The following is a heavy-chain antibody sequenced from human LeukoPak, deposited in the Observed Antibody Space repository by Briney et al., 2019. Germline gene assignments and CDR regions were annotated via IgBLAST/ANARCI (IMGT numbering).Heavy chain of an antibody. V-gene: IGHV4-30-2*01. CDR2: IYHSGST. J-gene: IGHJ2*01. CDR3: ARTVLSTCYDILTGSPTGDWYFDL. D-gene: IGHD3-9*01. Sequence: SQTLSLTCAVSGGSISSGGYSWSWIRQPPGKGLEWIGYIYHSGSTYYNPSLKSRVTISVDRSKNQFSLKLSSVTAADTAVYYCARTVLSTCYDILTGSPTGDWYFDLWGRGTLVTVSS. CDR1: GGSISSGGYS.